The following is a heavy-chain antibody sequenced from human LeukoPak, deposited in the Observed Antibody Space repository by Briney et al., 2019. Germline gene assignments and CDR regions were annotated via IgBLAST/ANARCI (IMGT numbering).Heavy chain of an antibody. CDR1: AGSISSGDYY. CDR3: ARSSDYSTFDY. CDR2: IYYSGST. Sequence: SEALSLTCTVSAGSISSGDYYWSWIRQPPGKGLERIGYIYYSGSTYYNPSLKSRVTISVDTSKNQFSLKLSSVTAADTAVYYCARSSDYSTFDYWGQGTLVTVSS. J-gene: IGHJ4*02. D-gene: IGHD4-11*01. V-gene: IGHV4-30-4*01.